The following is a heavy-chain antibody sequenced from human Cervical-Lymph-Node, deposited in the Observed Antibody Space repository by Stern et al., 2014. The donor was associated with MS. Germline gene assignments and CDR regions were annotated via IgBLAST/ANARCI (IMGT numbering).Heavy chain of an antibody. V-gene: IGHV3-21*01. D-gene: IGHD2-8*01. Sequence: EVQLVESGGGLVKPGGSLRLSCEAAGFSFSNYDMNWVRQAPGKGLEWLSVIRRTSSYIYYADSVKGRFTVARDNAKNSLFLQIDSLRVEDTAVYYCARDGYGTNADYYGFDVWGQGTTVTVS. CDR3: ARDGYGTNADYYGFDV. J-gene: IGHJ6*02. CDR1: GFSFSNYD. CDR2: IRRTSSYI.